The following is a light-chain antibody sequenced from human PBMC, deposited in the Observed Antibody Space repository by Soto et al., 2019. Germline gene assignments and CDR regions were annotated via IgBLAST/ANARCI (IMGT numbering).Light chain of an antibody. CDR3: SSYTSSSTSVV. CDR1: SSDGGNYNY. CDR2: DVS. V-gene: IGLV2-14*01. Sequence: QSVLTQPASVAGSPGQSITISCTGTSSDGGNYNYVSWYQQHPGKAPKLMIYDVSNRPSGVSNRFSGSKSGNTASLNISGLQDEDEADYYCSSYTSSSTSVVFGGGTKLTVL. J-gene: IGLJ2*01.